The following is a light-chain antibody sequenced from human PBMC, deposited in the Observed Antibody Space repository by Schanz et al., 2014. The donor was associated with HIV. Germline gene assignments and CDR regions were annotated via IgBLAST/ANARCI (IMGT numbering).Light chain of an antibody. J-gene: IGLJ1*01. CDR2: DFS. CDR3: SSYTTSSALV. Sequence: QSALTQPASVSGSPGQSITISCTGTSSDIGNYNFVSWYQQHPGKAPKLMIYDFSDRPSGISSRFSGSKSGNTASLTISALQAEDEADYYCSSYTTSSALVFGTGTKLTVL. V-gene: IGLV2-14*03. CDR1: SSDIGNYNF.